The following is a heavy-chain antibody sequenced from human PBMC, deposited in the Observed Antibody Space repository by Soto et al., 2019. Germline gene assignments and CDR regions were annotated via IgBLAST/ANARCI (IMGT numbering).Heavy chain of an antibody. CDR2: INSFSGDT. V-gene: IGHV1-18*01. J-gene: IGHJ2*01. D-gene: IGHD2-15*01. Sequence: QVQLVQSGAEVKKPGASVKVSCKASGYTFTHYGITWVRQAPGQGLEWMGWINSFSGDTNYPQKLQGRLTMTTDTSTATVYPELTNLRSDDTAVYYCARDLHIGGKYWYFDIWGRGTLVTVSS. CDR3: ARDLHIGGKYWYFDI. CDR1: GYTFTHYG.